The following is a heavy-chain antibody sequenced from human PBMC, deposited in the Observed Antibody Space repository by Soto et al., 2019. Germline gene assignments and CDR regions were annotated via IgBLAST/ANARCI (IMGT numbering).Heavy chain of an antibody. CDR2: ISSSSSYI. D-gene: IGHD7-27*01. CDR1: GFTFSSYS. V-gene: IGHV3-21*01. Sequence: GGSLRLSCAASGFTFSSYSMNWVRQAPGKGLEWVSSISSSSSYIYYADSVKGRFTISRDNAKNSLYLQMNRLRAEDTAVYYCARDPATGDLDFDYWGQGTLVTVSS. J-gene: IGHJ4*02. CDR3: ARDPATGDLDFDY.